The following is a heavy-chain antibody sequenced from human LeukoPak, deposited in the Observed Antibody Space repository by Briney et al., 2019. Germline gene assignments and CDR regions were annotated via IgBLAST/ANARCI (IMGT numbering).Heavy chain of an antibody. CDR1: GGSISSGDYY. CDR2: IYYSGST. D-gene: IGHD3-22*01. CDR3: ARQQYYYDSSGLDAFDI. V-gene: IGHV4-30-4*08. Sequence: PSETLSLTCTVSGGSISSGDYYWSWIRQPPGKGLEWIGYIYYSGSTYYNPSLKSRVTISVDTSKNQFSLKLSSVTAADTAVYYCARQQYYYDSSGLDAFDIWGQGTMVTVSS. J-gene: IGHJ3*02.